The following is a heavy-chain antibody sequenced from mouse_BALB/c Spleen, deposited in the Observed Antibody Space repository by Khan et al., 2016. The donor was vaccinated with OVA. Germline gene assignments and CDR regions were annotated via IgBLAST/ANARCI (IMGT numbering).Heavy chain of an antibody. CDR1: GYSIPSGYG. D-gene: IGHD1-2*01. V-gene: IGHV3-2*02. CDR3: ARTARIKY. J-gene: IGHJ2*01. Sequence: EVQLQESGPGLVKPSQSLSLTCTVTGYSIPSGYGWNWIRQFPGNKLEWMGYISYSGSINYNPSLKSRISITRDTSKNQFFLQLNSVTTEDTATYYCARTARIKYWGQGTTLTVSS. CDR2: ISYSGSI.